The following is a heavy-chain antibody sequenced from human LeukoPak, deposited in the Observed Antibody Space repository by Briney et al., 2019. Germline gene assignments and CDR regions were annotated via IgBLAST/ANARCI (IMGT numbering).Heavy chain of an antibody. CDR2: IRYDGSNK. Sequence: GGSLRLSCTASGFTFSSYGMHWVRQAPGKGLEWVAFIRYDGSNKYYADSVKGRFTISRDNSKNTLYLQMNSLRAEDTAVYYCAKELNSSSWYNWFDPWGQGTLVTVSS. CDR1: GFTFSSYG. D-gene: IGHD6-13*01. CDR3: AKELNSSSWYNWFDP. J-gene: IGHJ5*02. V-gene: IGHV3-30*02.